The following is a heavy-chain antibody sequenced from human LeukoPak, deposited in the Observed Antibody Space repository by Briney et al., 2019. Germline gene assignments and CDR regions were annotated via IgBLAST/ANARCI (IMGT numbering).Heavy chain of an antibody. Sequence: ASVKVSCKASRYTFTGYYIHWVRQAPGQGLEWMGWINPNSGGTNYAQKFQGRVTMTRDTSINTAYMELSRLRSDDTAVYYCVRAVAAAGTGAEYFQHWGQGTLVTVSS. CDR2: INPNSGGT. CDR1: RYTFTGYY. D-gene: IGHD6-13*01. J-gene: IGHJ1*01. CDR3: VRAVAAAGTGAEYFQH. V-gene: IGHV1-2*02.